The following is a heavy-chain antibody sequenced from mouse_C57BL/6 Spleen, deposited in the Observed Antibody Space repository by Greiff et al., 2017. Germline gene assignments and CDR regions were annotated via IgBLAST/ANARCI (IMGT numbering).Heavy chain of an antibody. CDR3: ARGDGYYEYFDV. Sequence: QVQLQQPGAELVKPGASVKMSCKASGCTFTSYWITWVKQRPGQGLEWLGDIYPGSGSTNYNEKFKSKATLTVDTSSSTAYMQLSSLTSEDSAVYYCARGDGYYEYFDVWGTGTTVTVSS. CDR1: GCTFTSYW. J-gene: IGHJ1*03. V-gene: IGHV1-55*01. CDR2: IYPGSGST. D-gene: IGHD2-3*01.